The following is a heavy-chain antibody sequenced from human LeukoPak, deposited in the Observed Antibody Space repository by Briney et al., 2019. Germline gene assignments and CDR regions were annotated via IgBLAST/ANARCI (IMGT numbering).Heavy chain of an antibody. V-gene: IGHV1-46*01. CDR2: IYPRDGST. J-gene: IGHJ4*02. CDR1: GYTFTNNY. Sequence: ALVKDSCKASGYTFTNNYLHWVRQAPGQGLEWMGMIYPRDGSTSYAQNFQGRVTVTRDTSTTTVHMELSGLRSEDTAVYYCARDQEGFGYWGQGTLVTVSS. CDR3: ARDQEGFGY.